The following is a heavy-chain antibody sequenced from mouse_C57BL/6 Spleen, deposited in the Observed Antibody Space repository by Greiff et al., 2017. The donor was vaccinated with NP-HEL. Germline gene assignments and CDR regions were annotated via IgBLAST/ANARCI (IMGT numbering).Heavy chain of an antibody. J-gene: IGHJ3*01. CDR1: GYTFTDYE. D-gene: IGHD2-4*01. CDR2: IDPETGGT. CDR3: TRSGDDYEAWFAY. Sequence: QVQLQQSGAELVRPGASVTLSCKASGYTFTDYEMPWVKQTPVHGLEWIGAIDPETGGTAYNQKFKGKAILTADKSSSTAYMELRSLTSEDSAVYYCTRSGDDYEAWFAYWGQGTLVTVSA. V-gene: IGHV1-15*01.